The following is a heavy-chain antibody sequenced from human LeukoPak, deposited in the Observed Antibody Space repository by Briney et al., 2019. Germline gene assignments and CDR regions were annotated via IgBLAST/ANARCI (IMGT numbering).Heavy chain of an antibody. CDR3: ARADIIAAAPRDY. CDR1: GYTFTGYY. V-gene: IGHV1-2*02. Sequence: GASVKVSCKASGYTFTGYYMHWVRQAPGQGLEWMGWINPNSGGTNYAQKFQGRVTMTRDTSISTAYMELSRLRSDDTAVYYCARADIIAAAPRDYWGQGTLVTVSS. CDR2: INPNSGGT. J-gene: IGHJ4*02. D-gene: IGHD6-13*01.